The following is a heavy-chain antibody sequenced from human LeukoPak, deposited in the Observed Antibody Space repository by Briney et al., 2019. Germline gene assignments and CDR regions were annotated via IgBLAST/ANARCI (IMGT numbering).Heavy chain of an antibody. CDR3: AKDIVVVPVARAAFDI. V-gene: IGHV3-7*03. J-gene: IGHJ3*02. CDR2: IRQDGGAK. D-gene: IGHD2-2*01. Sequence: GGSLRLSCAASGFTFNDFWMSWVRQAPGEGLEWVANIRQDGGAKNYVDSVKGRFTISRDNSKNSLFVQMNSLRAEDTAVYYCAKDIVVVPVARAAFDIWGQGTMVTVSS. CDR1: GFTFNDFW.